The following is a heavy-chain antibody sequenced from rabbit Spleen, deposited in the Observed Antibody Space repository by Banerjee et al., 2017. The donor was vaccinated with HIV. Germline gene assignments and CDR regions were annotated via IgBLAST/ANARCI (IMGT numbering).Heavy chain of an antibody. CDR1: GFSLNSVYD. D-gene: IGHD8-1*01. CDR3: ARDAGTSFSTYGMDL. J-gene: IGHJ6*01. V-gene: IGHV1S40*01. CDR2: IYAGSSDSA. Sequence: QSLEESGGGLVQPEGSLALTCKASGFSLNSVYDMCWVRQAPGKGLEWIASIYAGSSDSAYSATWAKGRFTISKTSSTTVTLQMTSLTVADTATYFCARDAGTSFSTYGMDLWGPGTLVTVS.